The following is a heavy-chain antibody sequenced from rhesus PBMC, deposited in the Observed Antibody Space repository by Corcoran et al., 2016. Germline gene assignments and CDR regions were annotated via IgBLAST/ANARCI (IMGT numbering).Heavy chain of an antibody. J-gene: IGHJ4*01. CDR1: GFTFGSYY. CDR3: ARLTSGYYTL. D-gene: IGHD3-28*01. V-gene: IGHV3-8*01. Sequence: EVQLVESGGGLVQPGGSLRLSCTGSGFTFGSYYMYWVRQAPGKGLEWFSAIKTSGGSTWYTDSVKGRFTISKENAKNTLYLQMDSLRAEDTAVYYCARLTSGYYTLWGQGVLVTVSS. CDR2: IKTSGGST.